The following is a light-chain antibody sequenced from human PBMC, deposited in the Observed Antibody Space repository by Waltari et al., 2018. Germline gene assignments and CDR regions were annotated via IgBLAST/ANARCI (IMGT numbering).Light chain of an antibody. J-gene: IGLJ3*02. CDR1: SSDVAGDNY. Sequence: QSALTQPASVSGSPGQSITISCTGTSSDVAGDNYVSWYQQHPGKAPKLMIYAVNNRPSGVSNRCSGSKSGNTASLTISGLQAEDEADYYCSSYTISSTRVFGGGTKLTVL. CDR2: AVN. CDR3: SSYTISSTRV. V-gene: IGLV2-14*01.